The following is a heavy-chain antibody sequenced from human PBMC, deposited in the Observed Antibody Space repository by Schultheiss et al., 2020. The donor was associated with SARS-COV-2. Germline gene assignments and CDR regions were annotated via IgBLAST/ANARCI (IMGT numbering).Heavy chain of an antibody. D-gene: IGHD2-15*01. V-gene: IGHV4-34*01. CDR1: GGSISSYY. CDR2: INHTGST. CDR3: ARPGFSGSSYYFDY. Sequence: SETLSLTCTVSGGSISSYYWSWIRQPPGKGLEWIGEINHTGSTNYNPSLKSRVTISVDTSKNQFSLKLSSVTAADTAVYYCARPGFSGSSYYFDYWGQGTLVTVSS. J-gene: IGHJ4*02.